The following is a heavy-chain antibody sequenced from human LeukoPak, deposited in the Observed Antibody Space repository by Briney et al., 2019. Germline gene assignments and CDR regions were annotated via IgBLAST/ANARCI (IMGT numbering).Heavy chain of an antibody. V-gene: IGHV3-74*01. CDR3: ARYSGSYYYPPAWDL. CDR2: INGDGSNI. Sequence: PGGSLRLSCAASGFTFSSYWMHWVRQVPGKGLVWVARINGDGSNIAYADSVKGRFTISRDNSKNTLYLQMDSLRADDTAVYYCARYSGSYYYPPAWDLWGQGTLVTVSS. D-gene: IGHD1-26*01. J-gene: IGHJ4*02. CDR1: GFTFSSYW.